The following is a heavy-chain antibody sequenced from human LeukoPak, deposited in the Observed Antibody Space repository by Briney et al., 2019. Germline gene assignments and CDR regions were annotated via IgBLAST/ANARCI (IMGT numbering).Heavy chain of an antibody. D-gene: IGHD6-19*01. V-gene: IGHV4-39*01. Sequence: PSETLSLTCTVSGGSISSSSYYWGCIRLPPGKGLEWIVSIYYSGSTYYNPSLKSRVTISVDTSKNQFSLKLSSVTAADTAVYYCARQTVAVKEESESDASDIWGQGTMVTVSS. CDR1: GGSISSSSYY. CDR3: ARQTVAVKEESESDASDI. J-gene: IGHJ3*02. CDR2: IYYSGST.